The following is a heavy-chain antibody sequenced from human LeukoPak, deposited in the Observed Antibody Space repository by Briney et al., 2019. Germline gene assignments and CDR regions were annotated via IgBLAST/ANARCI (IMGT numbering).Heavy chain of an antibody. CDR2: ISSSSSYI. J-gene: IGHJ4*02. V-gene: IGHV3-21*01. CDR1: GFTFSSYS. CDR3: ARDGARDYDFWSGYLKPADFDY. Sequence: PGGSLRLSCAASGFTFSSYSMNWVRQAPGKGLEWVSSISSSSSYIYYADSVKGRFTISRDNAKNSLYLQMNSLRAEDTAVYYCARDGARDYDFWSGYLKPADFDYWGQGTLVTVSS. D-gene: IGHD3-3*01.